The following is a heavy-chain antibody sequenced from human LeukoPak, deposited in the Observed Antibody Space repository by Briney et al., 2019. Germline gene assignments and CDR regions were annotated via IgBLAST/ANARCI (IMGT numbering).Heavy chain of an antibody. V-gene: IGHV3-30*03. D-gene: IGHD4-17*01. CDR2: ISFDGSYK. CDR1: GFSFSTYG. CDR3: ARVFRSVTTLSYFDY. J-gene: IGHJ4*02. Sequence: GGSLRLSCAASGFSFSTYGMHWVRQAPGKGLQWVAGISFDGSYKYYGDSMKGRFTISRDNSKNTLYLQMNNLRVEDTAVYYCARVFRSVTTLSYFDYWGQGTLVTVSS.